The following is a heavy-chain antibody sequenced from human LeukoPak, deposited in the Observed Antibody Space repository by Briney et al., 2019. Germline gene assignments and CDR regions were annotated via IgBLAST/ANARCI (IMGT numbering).Heavy chain of an antibody. V-gene: IGHV1-2*02. CDR2: INPHSGGT. Sequence: GASVKVSCKASGYTFTGYYMHWVRQAPGQGLEWMGWINPHSGGTNYAQKFQGRVTMTRDTSISTAYMELSRLRSDDTAVYYCARGLQKTLLVVPAAIDPSFFYWGQGTLVTVS. J-gene: IGHJ4*02. CDR3: ARGLQKTLLVVPAAIDPSFFY. CDR1: GYTFTGYY. D-gene: IGHD2-2*01.